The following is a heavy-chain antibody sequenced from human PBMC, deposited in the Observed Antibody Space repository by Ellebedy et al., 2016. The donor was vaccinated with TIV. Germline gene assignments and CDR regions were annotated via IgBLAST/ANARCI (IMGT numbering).Heavy chain of an antibody. V-gene: IGHV5-51*01. CDR2: IYPGDSDT. D-gene: IGHD5-18*01. CDR1: GYSFTSYW. CDR3: ARLPSVRGIQHHYYYGMDV. J-gene: IGHJ6*02. Sequence: GESLKISXKGSGYSFTSYWIGWVRQMPGKGLEWMGIIYPGDSDTRYSPSFQGQVTISADKSISTAYLQWSSLKASDTAMSYCARLPSVRGIQHHYYYGMDVWGQGTTITVSS.